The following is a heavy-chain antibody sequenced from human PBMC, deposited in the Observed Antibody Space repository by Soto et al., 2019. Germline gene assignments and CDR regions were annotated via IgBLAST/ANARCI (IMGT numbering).Heavy chain of an antibody. Sequence: EVQLVESGGDLVQPGGSLRLSCAASGFTFSSFWITWVRQAPGKGLEWVANINQDGSEKHYVDSVKRRFTLSRDNAENSVYLQMNSLRADDTAVYYCARDFGVQELDYWGQGTLVTVSA. D-gene: IGHD3-3*01. V-gene: IGHV3-7*01. J-gene: IGHJ4*02. CDR2: INQDGSEK. CDR3: ARDFGVQELDY. CDR1: GFTFSSFW.